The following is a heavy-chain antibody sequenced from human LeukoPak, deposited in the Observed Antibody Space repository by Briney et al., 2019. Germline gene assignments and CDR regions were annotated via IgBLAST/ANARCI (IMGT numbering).Heavy chain of an antibody. V-gene: IGHV1-24*01. Sequence: ASVKVSCKVSGYSLTELSMHWVRQAPGKGLEWMGGFDPDDGETPLFAQKFQGRVSMTEDTSTDTAYMELSSLSSEDTAVYYCAKGTIFCSSCRGDYGGQGPLVTVSS. CDR2: FDPDDGET. CDR3: AKGTIFCSSCRGDY. J-gene: IGHJ4*02. CDR1: GYSLTELS. D-gene: IGHD3-9*01.